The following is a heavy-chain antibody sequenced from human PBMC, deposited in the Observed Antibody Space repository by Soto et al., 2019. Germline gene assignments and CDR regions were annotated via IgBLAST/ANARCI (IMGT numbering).Heavy chain of an antibody. J-gene: IGHJ3*02. CDR2: ISGSGGRT. Sequence: GWSLRLSCVSSVFPFISYAMSWVRQTPGKGLEWVSGISGSGGRTYYADSVKGRFTVSRDNSNNTLSLQMHILRVEDTAVYFCAKGGYYSLFDIWGQGTMVTVSS. CDR3: AKGGYYSLFDI. CDR1: VFPFISYA. D-gene: IGHD3-16*01. V-gene: IGHV3-23*01.